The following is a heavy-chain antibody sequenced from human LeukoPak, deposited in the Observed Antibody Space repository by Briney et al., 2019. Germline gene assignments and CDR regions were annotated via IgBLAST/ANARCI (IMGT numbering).Heavy chain of an antibody. D-gene: IGHD6-25*01. CDR3: ARSNGKTIAAVSSGFDP. V-gene: IGHV4-59*01. CDR2: IYYSGST. Sequence: SETLSLTCTVSGGSISSYYWSWIRQPPGKGLEWIGYIYYSGSTNYNPSLKSRVTISVDTSKNQFSLKLSSVTAADTDVYYCARSNGKTIAAVSSGFDPWGQGTLVTVSS. CDR1: GGSISSYY. J-gene: IGHJ5*02.